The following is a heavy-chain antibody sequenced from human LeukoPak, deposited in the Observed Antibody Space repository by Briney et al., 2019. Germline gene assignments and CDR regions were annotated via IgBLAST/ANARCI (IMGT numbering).Heavy chain of an antibody. CDR1: VYTFTSYG. V-gene: IGHV1-18*01. CDR3: AREGGSSWSFDY. J-gene: IGHJ4*02. CDR2: ISAYNGNT. D-gene: IGHD6-13*01. Sequence: ASVRVSSTASVYTFTSYGISWVRQAPGQGLGWMGWISAYNGNTNYAQKLQGRVTMTTDTSTSTAYMELRSLRSDDTAVYYCAREGGSSWSFDYWGQGTLVTVSS.